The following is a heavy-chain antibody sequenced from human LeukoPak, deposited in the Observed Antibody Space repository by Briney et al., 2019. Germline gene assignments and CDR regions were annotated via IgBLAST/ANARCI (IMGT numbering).Heavy chain of an antibody. CDR3: ARHSRIGCCDTTSCIFNWFDP. Sequence: SETLSLTCTVTGDSISSSSYYWAWIRQPPGKGLEWIGNIHNTGITYYNPSLKSRVAISVDTSKNQFSLKLSSVTAADTSVYYCARHSRIGCCDTTSCIFNWFDPWGRGTLVTVSS. CDR2: IHNTGIT. J-gene: IGHJ5*02. D-gene: IGHD2-2*01. V-gene: IGHV4-39*01. CDR1: GDSISSSSYY.